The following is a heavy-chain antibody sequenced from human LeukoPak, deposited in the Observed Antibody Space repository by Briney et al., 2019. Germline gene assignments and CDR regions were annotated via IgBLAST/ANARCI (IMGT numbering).Heavy chain of an antibody. CDR2: ISSSSSYI. CDR1: GFTFSSYS. Sequence: GGSLRLSCAASGFTFSSYSMNWVRQAPGKGLEWVSSISSSSSYIYYADSVKGRFTISRDNAKNSLYLQMNSLRAEDTAEYYCARDAVLTGYYTYYFDYWGQGTLVTVSS. D-gene: IGHD3-9*01. V-gene: IGHV3-21*01. J-gene: IGHJ4*02. CDR3: ARDAVLTGYYTYYFDY.